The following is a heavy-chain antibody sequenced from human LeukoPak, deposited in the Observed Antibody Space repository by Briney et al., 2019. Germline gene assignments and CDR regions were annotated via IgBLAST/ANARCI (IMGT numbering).Heavy chain of an antibody. D-gene: IGHD7-27*01. CDR2: IIPIFGTA. J-gene: IGHJ3*02. V-gene: IGHV1-69*05. CDR3: AREDPGDDAFDI. CDR1: GGTFSSYA. Sequence: SVKVSCKASGGTFSSYAISWVRQAPGQGLEWMGGIIPIFGTANYAQKFQGRVTITTDESTSTAYMELSSLRSEDTAVYYCAREDPGDDAFDIWGQGTMVTVSS.